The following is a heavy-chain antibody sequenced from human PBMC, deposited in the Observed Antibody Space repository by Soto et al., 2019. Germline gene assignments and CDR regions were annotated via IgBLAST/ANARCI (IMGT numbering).Heavy chain of an antibody. D-gene: IGHD3-3*01. CDR1: GFTFSTYA. CDR3: AKITVRQWLLSRFFDY. J-gene: IGHJ4*02. V-gene: IGHV3-23*01. CDR2: VSASGLNT. Sequence: GGSLRLSCAASGFTFSTYAMAWVRQAPGKGLEWVSGVSASGLNTDYADPVKGRFYISRDNSNNTLSLQMNSLRAEDTAVYYCAKITVRQWLLSRFFDYWGQGSPVTVSS.